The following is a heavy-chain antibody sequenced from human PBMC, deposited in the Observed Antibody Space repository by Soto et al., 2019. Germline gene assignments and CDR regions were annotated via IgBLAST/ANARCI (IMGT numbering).Heavy chain of an antibody. V-gene: IGHV3-74*01. D-gene: IGHD3-9*01. J-gene: IGHJ3*02. CDR2: VNNDGSDT. Sequence: EEQLVESGGDLVQPGGSLRLSCAVSGFNFISYWMHWVRQAPGRGLVWVSRVNNDGSDTIYADSVKGRFTVSRDNAKNTLFLQLNSLRVDDTAVYYCARGGFDHGFDIWGQGTKVTVSS. CDR1: GFNFISYW. CDR3: ARGGFDHGFDI.